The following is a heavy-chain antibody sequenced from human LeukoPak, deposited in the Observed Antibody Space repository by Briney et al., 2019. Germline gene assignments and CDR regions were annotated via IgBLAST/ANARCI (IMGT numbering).Heavy chain of an antibody. V-gene: IGHV3-21*01. CDR2: ISSSSSYI. Sequence: PGGSLRLSCAASGFTFSSYSMNWVRQAPGKGLEWVSSISSSSSYIYYADSVKGRFTISRDNAKNSLYLQMNSLRAEDTAVYYCAREEDYDYVWGSYRYTPFDYWGQGTLVTVSS. CDR1: GFTFSSYS. D-gene: IGHD3-16*02. J-gene: IGHJ4*02. CDR3: AREEDYDYVWGSYRYTPFDY.